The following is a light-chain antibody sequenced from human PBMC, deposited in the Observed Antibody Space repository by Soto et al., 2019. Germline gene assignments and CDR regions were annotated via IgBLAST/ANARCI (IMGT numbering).Light chain of an antibody. J-gene: IGKJ1*01. CDR3: PQYFEWPPLP. CDR1: ETVSTN. CDR2: GAS. Sequence: TQSSATLLFSTGARATLACWASETVSTNLAWYQQKPGQAPRLLISGASTRAAGISDRFRGTGSGTEFTLPISSLRSADSPIYYCPQYFEWPPLPFGQGTKVDIK. V-gene: IGKV3-15*01.